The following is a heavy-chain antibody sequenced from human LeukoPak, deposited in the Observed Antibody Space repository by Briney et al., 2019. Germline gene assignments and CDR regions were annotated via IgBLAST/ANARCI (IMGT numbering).Heavy chain of an antibody. CDR3: ARSNKYAVAGITAIDY. D-gene: IGHD6-19*01. J-gene: IGHJ4*02. CDR2: ISYDGSNK. Sequence: GGSLRLSCAASGFTFSSYAMHWVRQAPGKGLEWVAVISYDGSNKYYADSVKGRFTFSRDNSKNTLYLQMNSLRAEDTAVYYCARSNKYAVAGITAIDYWGQGTLVTVSS. V-gene: IGHV3-30*04. CDR1: GFTFSSYA.